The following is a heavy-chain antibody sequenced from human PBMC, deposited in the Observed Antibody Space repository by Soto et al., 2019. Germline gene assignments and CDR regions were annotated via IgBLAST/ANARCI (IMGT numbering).Heavy chain of an antibody. CDR2: ISSSGSTI. V-gene: IGHV3-11*01. CDR3: ARSSSWYRDAFDI. CDR1: GFTFSDYY. D-gene: IGHD6-13*01. Sequence: GGSLRLSCAASGFTFSDYYMSWIRQAPGKGLEWVSYISSSGSTIYYADSVKGRFTISRDNAKNSLYLQMNSLRAEDTAVYYCARSSSWYRDAFDIWGQGTMVTVSS. J-gene: IGHJ3*02.